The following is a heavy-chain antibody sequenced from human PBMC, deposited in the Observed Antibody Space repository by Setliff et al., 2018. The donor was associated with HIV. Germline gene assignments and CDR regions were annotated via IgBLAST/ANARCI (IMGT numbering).Heavy chain of an antibody. CDR3: ARGRTYDSSGYIGNWFDP. CDR2: VNPNSGGT. CDR1: GYTFSAYY. D-gene: IGHD3-22*01. Sequence: ASVKVSCKTSGYTFSAYYIHWVRQAPGQGLQWMGWVNPNSGGTNSAQEFQGRVTMTRDTSINTAYVELRSLRLDDTAVYFCARGRTYDSSGYIGNWFDPWGQGTLVTVSS. V-gene: IGHV1-2*02. J-gene: IGHJ5*02.